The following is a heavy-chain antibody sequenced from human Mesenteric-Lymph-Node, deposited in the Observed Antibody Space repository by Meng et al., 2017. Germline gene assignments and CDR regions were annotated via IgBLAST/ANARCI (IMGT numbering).Heavy chain of an antibody. D-gene: IGHD3-10*01. Sequence: VYLPGPGPGVLQPSQALSLPCTVSGGAISSGGYYWSWIRQHPGKGLGWIGYIHDSGSTYYNPSLKSRVTISADTSKNQFSLKLSSVTAADTAVYYCARASYGSGSPLGESWFDPWGQGTLVTVSS. V-gene: IGHV4-31*03. CDR1: GGAISSGGYY. CDR2: IHDSGST. J-gene: IGHJ5*02. CDR3: ARASYGSGSPLGESWFDP.